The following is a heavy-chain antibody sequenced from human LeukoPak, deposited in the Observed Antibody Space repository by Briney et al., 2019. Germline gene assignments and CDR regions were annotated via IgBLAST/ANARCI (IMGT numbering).Heavy chain of an antibody. CDR3: ARGGFIGRGYSYGYPFDY. CDR2: INPNSGGT. V-gene: IGHV1-2*02. J-gene: IGHJ4*02. Sequence: SVKVSCRASGYTFTDYYMHWVRQAPGQGLEWMGWINPNSGGTKYAQKFQGRVTVTRDTSISTAYMMLRSDDTAVFYCARGGFIGRGYSYGYPFDYWGQGTLVTVSS. D-gene: IGHD5-18*01. CDR1: GYTFTDYY.